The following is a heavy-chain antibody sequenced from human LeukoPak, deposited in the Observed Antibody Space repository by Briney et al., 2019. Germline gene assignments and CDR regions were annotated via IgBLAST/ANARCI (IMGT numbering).Heavy chain of an antibody. CDR2: FHYSGST. J-gene: IGHJ5*02. V-gene: IGHV4-59*01. Sequence: SETLSLTSSVSGDSINGYYWSWIRQPPGKGLEWIGYFHYSGSTHYNPSLKSRVTISVDTSKNQFSLKLTSMTPADTAVYYCARGGFRGNWFDPWGQGTLVTGSS. D-gene: IGHD3-16*01. CDR3: ARGGFRGNWFDP. CDR1: GDSINGYY.